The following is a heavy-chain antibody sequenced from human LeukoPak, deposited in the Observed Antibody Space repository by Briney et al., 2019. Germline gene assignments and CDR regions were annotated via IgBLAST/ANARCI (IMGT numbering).Heavy chain of an antibody. CDR1: GFTFSSYG. Sequence: GGSLRLSCAASGFTFSSYGMHWVRQAPGKGLEWVAVISYDGSNKYYADSVEGRFTISRDNSKNTLYLQMNSLRAEDTAVYYCAKEGGYSYGPLDYWGQGTLVTVSS. V-gene: IGHV3-30*18. J-gene: IGHJ4*02. CDR3: AKEGGYSYGPLDY. CDR2: ISYDGSNK. D-gene: IGHD5-18*01.